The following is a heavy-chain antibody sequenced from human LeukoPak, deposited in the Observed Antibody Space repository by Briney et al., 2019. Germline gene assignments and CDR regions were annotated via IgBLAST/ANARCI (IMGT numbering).Heavy chain of an antibody. CDR1: GFTFSSYA. V-gene: IGHV3-30-3*01. D-gene: IGHD3-22*01. J-gene: IGHJ4*02. CDR2: ISYDGSNK. Sequence: GGSLRLSCAASGFTFSSYAMHWVRQAPGKGLEWVAVISYDGSNKYYADSVKGRFTISRDNSKNTLYLQMNSLRAEDTAVYYRARALYYDSSGFDYWGQGTLVTVSS. CDR3: ARALYYDSSGFDY.